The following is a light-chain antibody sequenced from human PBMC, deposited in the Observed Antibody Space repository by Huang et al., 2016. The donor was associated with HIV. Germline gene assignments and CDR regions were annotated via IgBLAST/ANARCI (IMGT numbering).Light chain of an antibody. J-gene: IGKJ2*01. CDR2: GAS. CDR3: QQYGSSPPT. V-gene: IGKV3-20*01. CDR1: QSVSSNY. Sequence: EIVLTQSPGTLSLSPGERATLSCRASQSVSSNYLAWYQQKPGQAPRLLIYGASSSATGIPDRFSGSGAGTDLTLSSSRLEPEDFAVYYCQQYGSSPPTFGQGTKLEIK.